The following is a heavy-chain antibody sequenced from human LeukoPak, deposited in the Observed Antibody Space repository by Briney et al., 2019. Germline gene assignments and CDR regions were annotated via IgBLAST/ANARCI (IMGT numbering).Heavy chain of an antibody. D-gene: IGHD3-9*01. J-gene: IGHJ4*02. CDR1: GGSISSYY. Sequence: SETLSLTCTVSGGSISSYYWSWIRQPPGKGLEWIGYIYYSGSAKYNPSLKSRVTISVDTSKKQFSLKLSSVTAADTAVYYCARSKDILTGYCFDYWGQGTLVTVSS. CDR3: ARSKDILTGYCFDY. CDR2: IYYSGSA. V-gene: IGHV4-59*01.